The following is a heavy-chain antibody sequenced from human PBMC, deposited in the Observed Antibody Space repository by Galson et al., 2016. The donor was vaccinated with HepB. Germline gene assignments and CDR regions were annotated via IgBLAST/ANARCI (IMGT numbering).Heavy chain of an antibody. J-gene: IGHJ3*02. CDR3: ARDLLQYDNSGYYEDTFDI. CDR2: MSAYNGDT. V-gene: IGHV1-18*01. Sequence: SVKVSCKASGYIFTTYGISWVRQAPGQGLEWMGWMSAYNGDTNYAQKLQGRVSLTTDTSTSTAYMELRSLRSDDTAVYYCARDLLQYDNSGYYEDTFDIWGQGTMVSVSS. CDR1: GYIFTTYG. D-gene: IGHD3-22*01.